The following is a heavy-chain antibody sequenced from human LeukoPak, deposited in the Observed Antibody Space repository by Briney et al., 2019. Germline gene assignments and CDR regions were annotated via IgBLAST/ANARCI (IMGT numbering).Heavy chain of an antibody. V-gene: IGHV3-23*01. CDR2: ISGTGDTI. CDR1: GVTVGNNY. J-gene: IGHJ4*02. D-gene: IGHD4-11*01. Sequence: GGSLRLSCAASGVTVGNNYMNWVRQAPGKGLEWVSAISGTGDTIYYADSVKGRFTISRDSSKNTLFLLMNSLRAEDTAVYYCAKAEPMTTYFDYWGQGTLVTVSS. CDR3: AKAEPMTTYFDY.